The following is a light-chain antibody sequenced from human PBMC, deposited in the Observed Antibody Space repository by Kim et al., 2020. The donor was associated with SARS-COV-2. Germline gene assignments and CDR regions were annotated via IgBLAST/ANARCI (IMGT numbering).Light chain of an antibody. CDR1: QSISSW. J-gene: IGKJ1*01. Sequence: DIQMTQSPSTLSASVGDRVTITCRASQSISSWLAWYQQKPGKAPKLLMYKASTLESGVPSRFSGSGSGTEFTLTISSLQPDDFATYYCQQYSNYWTFGQGTKVYIK. CDR2: KAS. CDR3: QQYSNYWT. V-gene: IGKV1-5*03.